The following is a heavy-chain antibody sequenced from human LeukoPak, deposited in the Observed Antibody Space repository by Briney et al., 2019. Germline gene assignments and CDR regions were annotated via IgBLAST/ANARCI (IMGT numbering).Heavy chain of an antibody. D-gene: IGHD2-2*01. CDR2: IKGKTDGGTT. Sequence: GSLRLSCAASGFTFHYAWMSWVRQAPGKGLEWVGRIKGKTDGGTTDYAAPVKGRFTISRDDSKNTLYLQMNSLKTEDTAVYYCIVVGSCTSTSCWGQGTLVTVSS. CDR1: GFTFHYAW. J-gene: IGHJ4*02. CDR3: IVVGSCTSTSC. V-gene: IGHV3-15*01.